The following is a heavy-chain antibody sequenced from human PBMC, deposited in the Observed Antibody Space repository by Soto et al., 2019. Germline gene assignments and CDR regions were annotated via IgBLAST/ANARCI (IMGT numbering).Heavy chain of an antibody. CDR3: AGGGVRGVITRTRDCYVMDF. CDR2: IYPGDSDT. CDR1: GYSFTSYW. D-gene: IGHD3-10*01. J-gene: IGHJ6*04. Sequence: GESLKISCKGSGYSFTSYWIGWVRQMPGKGLEWMGIIYPGDSDTRYSPSFQGQVTISADKSISTAYLQWSSLKASDTAMYYCAGGGVRGVITRTRDCYVMDFWGKGTTVTVSS. V-gene: IGHV5-51*01.